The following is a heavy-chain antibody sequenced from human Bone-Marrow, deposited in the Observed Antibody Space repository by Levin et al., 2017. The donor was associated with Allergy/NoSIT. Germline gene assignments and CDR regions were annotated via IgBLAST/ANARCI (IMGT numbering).Heavy chain of an antibody. Sequence: PGGSLRLSCAASGFTVSSNYMSWVRQAPGKGPEWVSVIYSGGSTYYADSVKGRFTISRDNSKNTLYHQMNSLRAEDTAVYYCARGWFGELLSHWGQGTLVTVSS. J-gene: IGHJ4*02. D-gene: IGHD3-10*01. CDR1: GFTVSSNY. V-gene: IGHV3-53*01. CDR3: ARGWFGELLSH. CDR2: IYSGGST.